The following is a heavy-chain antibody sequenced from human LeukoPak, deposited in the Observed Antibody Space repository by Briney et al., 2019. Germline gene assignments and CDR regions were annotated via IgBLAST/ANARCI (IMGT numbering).Heavy chain of an antibody. CDR2: TYNSGTT. CDR3: TRDRELGF. D-gene: IGHD1-26*01. V-gene: IGHV4-59*01. Sequence: ASETLSLTCTVSGGSISIYYWNWFRQPPGKGLEWIGSTYNSGTTDYNPSLESRATISGDTSKNQFSLKLSSVTAADTAVYYCTRDRELGFWGQGTLVTASS. J-gene: IGHJ4*02. CDR1: GGSISIYY.